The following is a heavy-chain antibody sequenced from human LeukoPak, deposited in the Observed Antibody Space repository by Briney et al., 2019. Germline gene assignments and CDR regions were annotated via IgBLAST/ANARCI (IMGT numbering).Heavy chain of an antibody. CDR2: ISGSGGST. Sequence: GGSLRLSCAASGFTFSSYAMSWVRQARGKGLEWVSPISGSGGSTYYADSVKGRFTISRDNSKNTLYLQMNSLRAEDTAVYYCASSFAGFLTGLIIHLGWFDPWGQGTLVTVSS. V-gene: IGHV3-23*01. CDR1: GFTFSSYA. D-gene: IGHD3-9*01. CDR3: ASSFAGFLTGLIIHLGWFDP. J-gene: IGHJ5*02.